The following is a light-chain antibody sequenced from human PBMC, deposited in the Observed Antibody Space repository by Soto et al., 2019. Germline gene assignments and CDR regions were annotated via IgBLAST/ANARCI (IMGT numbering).Light chain of an antibody. CDR2: DAS. Sequence: EIVLTQSPATLSLSPGERATLSCRASQSVGSYLAWYQQKPGQAPRLLIYDASNRATDIPARFSGSGSGTDFTLTVSSLESEDFGVYYRQQRRKWPRTFGQGTKLEIK. J-gene: IGKJ2*01. CDR3: QQRRKWPRT. V-gene: IGKV3-11*01. CDR1: QSVGSY.